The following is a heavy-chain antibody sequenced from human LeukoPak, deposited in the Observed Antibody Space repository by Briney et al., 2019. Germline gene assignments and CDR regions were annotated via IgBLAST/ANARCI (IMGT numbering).Heavy chain of an antibody. CDR1: GYSISSGYY. V-gene: IGHV4-38-2*02. CDR2: IYHSGST. D-gene: IGHD6-6*01. Sequence: SETLSLTCTVSGYSISSGYYWGWIRQPPGKGLEWIGSIYHSGSTYYNPSLKSRVTISVDTSKNQFSLKLSSVTAADTAVYYCASSIAARRKGYYYYYMDVWGKGTTVTVSS. J-gene: IGHJ6*03. CDR3: ASSIAARRKGYYYYYMDV.